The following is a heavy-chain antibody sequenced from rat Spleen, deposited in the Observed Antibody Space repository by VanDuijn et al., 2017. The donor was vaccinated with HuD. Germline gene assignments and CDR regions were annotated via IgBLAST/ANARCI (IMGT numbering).Heavy chain of an antibody. D-gene: IGHD1-4*01. CDR2: IWDDGNP. J-gene: IGHJ2*01. CDR1: GFSLSNYG. V-gene: IGHV2-13*01. Sequence: VQLKESGPGLVQPSQTLSLTCTVSGFSLSNYGVIWFRQPPGKGLEWMGIIWDDGNPNYDSAVQSRLTISRDTSKSQVFLKMDSLQPEDTGTYYCVRHNYYFDYWGQGVMVTVSS. CDR3: VRHNYYFDY.